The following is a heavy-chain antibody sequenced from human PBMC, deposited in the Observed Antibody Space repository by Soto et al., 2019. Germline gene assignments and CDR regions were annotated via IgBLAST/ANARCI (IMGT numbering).Heavy chain of an antibody. CDR3: ARIPQIAVAGTRFWYFDL. D-gene: IGHD6-19*01. CDR1: GFTFSSYG. V-gene: IGHV3-33*01. CDR2: IWYDGSNK. J-gene: IGHJ2*01. Sequence: GGSLRLSCAASGFTFSSYGMHWVRQAPGKGLEWVAVIWYDGSNKYYADSVKGRFTISRDNSKNTLYLQMNSLGAEDTAVYYCARIPQIAVAGTRFWYFDLWGRGTLVTVSS.